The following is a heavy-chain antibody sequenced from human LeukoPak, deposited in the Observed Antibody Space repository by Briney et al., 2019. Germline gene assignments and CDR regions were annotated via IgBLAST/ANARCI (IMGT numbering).Heavy chain of an antibody. Sequence: GGSLRLSCAASGFTVSSNYMSWVRQAPGKGLEWVSVIYSGGSTCYADSVKGRFTISRDNAKNSLYLQMNSLRAEDTAVYYCARVWGYYDSSGYYRYYFDYWGQGTLVTVSS. CDR3: ARVWGYYDSSGYYRYYFDY. D-gene: IGHD3-22*01. J-gene: IGHJ4*02. CDR1: GFTVSSNY. V-gene: IGHV3-66*01. CDR2: IYSGGST.